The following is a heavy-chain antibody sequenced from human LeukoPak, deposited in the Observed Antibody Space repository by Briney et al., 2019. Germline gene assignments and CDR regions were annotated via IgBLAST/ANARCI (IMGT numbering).Heavy chain of an antibody. J-gene: IGHJ4*02. D-gene: IGHD3-16*02. Sequence: PSETLSLTCTVSGGSISRYYWSWIRQSPMKGLEWIRYGHYTGTTHYNPSLESRVTISVDTSKNQFSLKLTSLTAADTAVYYCARETYTSGGVIAIDYWGQGTRVTVSS. V-gene: IGHV4-59*01. CDR3: ARETYTSGGVIAIDY. CDR1: GGSISRYY. CDR2: GHYTGTT.